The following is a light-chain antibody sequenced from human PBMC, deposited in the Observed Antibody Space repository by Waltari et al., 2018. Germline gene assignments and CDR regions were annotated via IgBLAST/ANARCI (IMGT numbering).Light chain of an antibody. CDR3: QQFNSYPFIT. Sequence: AIQLTQSPSSLSASVGYRVTITCRASQGISSALAWYQQKPGKAPKLLIYDASSLESGVPSRFSGSGSGTDFTLTISSLQPEDFATYYCQQFNSYPFITFGQGTRLEIK. V-gene: IGKV1-13*02. CDR2: DAS. J-gene: IGKJ5*01. CDR1: QGISSA.